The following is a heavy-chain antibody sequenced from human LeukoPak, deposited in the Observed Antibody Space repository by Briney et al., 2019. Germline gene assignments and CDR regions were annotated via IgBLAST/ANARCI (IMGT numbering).Heavy chain of an antibody. V-gene: IGHV3-20*04. J-gene: IGHJ5*02. CDR2: INWNGGST. CDR1: GFTFDDYG. Sequence: GGSLRLSCAASGFTFDDYGMSWVRQAPGKGLEWVSGINWNGGSTGYADSVKGRFTISRDNAKNSLYLQMNSLRAEDTAVYYCARHSSSWTYNWFDPWGQGTLVTVSS. D-gene: IGHD6-13*01. CDR3: ARHSSSWTYNWFDP.